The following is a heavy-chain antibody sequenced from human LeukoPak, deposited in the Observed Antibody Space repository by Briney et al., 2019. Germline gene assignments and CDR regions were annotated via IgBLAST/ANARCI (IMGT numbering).Heavy chain of an antibody. Sequence: ASVEVSCKASGYTFTSYGISWVRQAPGQGLEWMGWISAYNGNTNYAQKLQGRVTMTTDTSTSTAYMELRSLRSDDTAVYYCARESKRFYYGPGSYYLWGQGTLVTVSS. D-gene: IGHD3-10*01. CDR1: GYTFTSYG. CDR2: ISAYNGNT. V-gene: IGHV1-18*01. CDR3: ARESKRFYYGPGSYYL. J-gene: IGHJ5*02.